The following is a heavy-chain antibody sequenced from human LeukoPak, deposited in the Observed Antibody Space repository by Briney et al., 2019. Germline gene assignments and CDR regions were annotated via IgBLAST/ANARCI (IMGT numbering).Heavy chain of an antibody. J-gene: IGHJ4*02. Sequence: SETLSLTCTVSGASISSGGYFWGWIRQHPWMGLEWMGYFFYSGSTYYNPSLKSRVTISVDTSKNQISLKLSSVTAADTAVYYCARAPGSAYNAYYFDYWGQGTLVTVSS. CDR3: ARAPGSAYNAYYFDY. CDR2: FFYSGST. D-gene: IGHD1-1*01. V-gene: IGHV4-31*03. CDR1: GASISSGGYF.